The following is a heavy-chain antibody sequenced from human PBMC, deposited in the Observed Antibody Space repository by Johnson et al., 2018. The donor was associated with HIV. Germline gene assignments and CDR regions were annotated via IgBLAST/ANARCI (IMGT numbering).Heavy chain of an antibody. CDR2: IGTAGDT. CDR3: ARDRNYYDSSAQGAFDI. J-gene: IGHJ3*02. Sequence: VQLVESGGGLVQPGGSLRLSCAASGFTFSSYDMHWVRQATGKGLEWVSAIGTAGDTYYPGSVKGRFTISRENAKNTLYLQMNSLRAEDTAVYYCARDRNYYDSSAQGAFDIWGQGTMVTVSS. D-gene: IGHD3-22*01. V-gene: IGHV3-13*01. CDR1: GFTFSSYD.